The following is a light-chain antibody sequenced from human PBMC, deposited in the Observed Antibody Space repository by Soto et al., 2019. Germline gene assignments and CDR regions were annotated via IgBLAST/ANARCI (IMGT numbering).Light chain of an antibody. J-gene: IGKJ4*01. CDR3: QQCSNLPLT. CDR2: DAS. Sequence: LTLSPAALSLSPKENAILSCRSSQSVSDYLAWYQQKPGQAPRLLIYDASYRATGIPARFSGGGSGTDFTLSISSLQAEDFAGYCCQQCSNLPLTFGEGGKVDIK. V-gene: IGKV3-11*01. CDR1: QSVSDY.